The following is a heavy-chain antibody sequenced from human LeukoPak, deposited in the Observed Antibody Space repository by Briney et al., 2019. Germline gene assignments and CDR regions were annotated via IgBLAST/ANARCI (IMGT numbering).Heavy chain of an antibody. CDR3: ARVEFDTLVREVIRYFDY. Sequence: PSETLSLTCAVFGGSFSSYYWSWIRQPPGKGLEWIGEINHSGSTNYNPSLKSRVTISVDTSKNQFSLKLTFVTAADTALYYCARVEFDTLVREVIRYFDYWGQGTLVTVST. CDR1: GGSFSSYY. CDR2: INHSGST. J-gene: IGHJ4*02. V-gene: IGHV4-34*01. D-gene: IGHD3-10*01.